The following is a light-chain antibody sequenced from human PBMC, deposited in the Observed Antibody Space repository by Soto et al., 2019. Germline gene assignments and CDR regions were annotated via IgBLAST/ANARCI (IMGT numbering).Light chain of an antibody. CDR3: QQYNSWPLT. CDR1: QSVNSD. J-gene: IGKJ4*01. Sequence: EIVLTQSPATLSVSPGERATLSCRASQSVNSDLAWFQQKPGQAPRFLIYGASTRATGIPARFSGSGSGTEFTLTISSLQSEDFAIYYCQQYNSWPLTFGGGTKVEIK. CDR2: GAS. V-gene: IGKV3-15*01.